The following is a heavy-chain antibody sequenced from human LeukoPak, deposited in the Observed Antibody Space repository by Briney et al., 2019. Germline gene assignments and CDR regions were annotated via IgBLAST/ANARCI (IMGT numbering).Heavy chain of an antibody. J-gene: IGHJ4*02. D-gene: IGHD3-10*01. Sequence: GESLKISCMGSEYYFTSYWIGWVRQMPGKGLEWMGRIDPGDSRVKYSPSFQGHVTMSVDKSINTAYLQWSSLKASDTAIYYCAYYYYGSRYFDYWGQGTRVTVSS. CDR2: IDPGDSRV. CDR1: EYYFTSYW. V-gene: IGHV5-10-1*01. CDR3: AYYYYGSRYFDY.